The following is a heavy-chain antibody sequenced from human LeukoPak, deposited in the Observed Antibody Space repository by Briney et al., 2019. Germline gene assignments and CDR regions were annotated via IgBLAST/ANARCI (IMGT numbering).Heavy chain of an antibody. J-gene: IGHJ4*02. D-gene: IGHD3-22*01. CDR2: ISYDGSNK. CDR1: VFTFSDFA. Sequence: PGGSLRLSCAASVFTFSDFAMHWVRQAPGKGLEWVAFISYDGSNKYYADSVKGRFTISRDNSKNTLYLQMNSLRAEDTAVYYCAKNGYDNQGVYFDYWGQGTLVTVSS. CDR3: AKNGYDNQGVYFDY. V-gene: IGHV3-30-3*02.